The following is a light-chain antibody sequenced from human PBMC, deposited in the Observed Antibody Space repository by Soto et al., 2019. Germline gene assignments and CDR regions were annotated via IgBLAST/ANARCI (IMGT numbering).Light chain of an antibody. CDR3: MIWYNSAVV. Sequence: QSVLTQPSSLSASPGASASLTCTLRSGINVDTFRMFWFQQKPGSPPQFLLKYKSDSDKQQGSGVSSRFSGSKDSTANARILLISGLQSEDEADYYCMIWYNSAVVFGGGTKLTVL. CDR1: SGINVDTFR. CDR2: YKSDSDK. J-gene: IGLJ3*02. V-gene: IGLV5-45*03.